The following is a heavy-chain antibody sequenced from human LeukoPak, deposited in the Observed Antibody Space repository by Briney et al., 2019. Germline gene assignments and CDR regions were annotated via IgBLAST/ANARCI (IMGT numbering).Heavy chain of an antibody. CDR1: GGTFSSYA. Sequence: SVKVSCKASGGTFSSYAISWVRQAPGQGLEWMGRIIPILGIANYAQKFQGRVTITADKSTSTAYMELSSLRSEDTAVYYCARTDDSSGYYFFDYWGQGTLVTVSS. D-gene: IGHD3-22*01. J-gene: IGHJ4*02. V-gene: IGHV1-69*04. CDR2: IIPILGIA. CDR3: ARTDDSSGYYFFDY.